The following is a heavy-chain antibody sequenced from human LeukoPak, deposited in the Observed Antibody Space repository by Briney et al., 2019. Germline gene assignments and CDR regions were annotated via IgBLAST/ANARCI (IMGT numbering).Heavy chain of an antibody. V-gene: IGHV1-3*04. Sequence: ASVKVSCKASGYTFSGHAMHWVRQAPVQRPEWMGWINIGDGDTRYSQKLQDRVTITRDTSATTVYLDLTSLRSEDTAVYYCARDLAGGSYNAGFGYWGQGTLVTVSS. CDR3: ARDLAGGSYNAGFGY. J-gene: IGHJ4*02. D-gene: IGHD1-26*01. CDR1: GYTFSGHA. CDR2: INIGDGDT.